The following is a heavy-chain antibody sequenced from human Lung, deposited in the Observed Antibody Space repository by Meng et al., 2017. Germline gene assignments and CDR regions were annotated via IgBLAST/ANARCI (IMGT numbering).Heavy chain of an antibody. V-gene: IGHV4-39*01. J-gene: IGHJ5*02. Sequence: QPQLQESGPGLVKPSEALSLTGGVSGGSISTSGYYWGWIRQPPGKGLEWIGSIGHSGVTYYTPSLRSRVTVSIDTSKNQFFLEVTSVTAADTAVYYCVRSSGWVRTGFDPWGQGTLVTVSS. CDR2: IGHSGVT. CDR3: VRSSGWVRTGFDP. CDR1: GGSISTSGYY. D-gene: IGHD6-19*01.